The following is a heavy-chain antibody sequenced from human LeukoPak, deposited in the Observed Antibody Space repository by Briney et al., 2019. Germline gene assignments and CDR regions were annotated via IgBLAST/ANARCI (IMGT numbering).Heavy chain of an antibody. CDR2: INHNSGGT. CDR3: ARGARLLLWFGDDSFYYGMDV. J-gene: IGHJ6*02. D-gene: IGHD3-10*01. CDR1: GYTFTGYY. V-gene: IGHV1-2*02. Sequence: WASVKVSCKASGYTFTGYYMHWVRQAPGQGLEWMGWINHNSGGTNYAQKFKGRVTMTRDTSISTAYMELSRLRSDDTAVYYCARGARLLLWFGDDSFYYGMDVWGQGTTVTVSS.